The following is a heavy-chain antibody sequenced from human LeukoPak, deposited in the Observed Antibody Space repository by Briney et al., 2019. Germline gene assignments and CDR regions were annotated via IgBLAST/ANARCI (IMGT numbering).Heavy chain of an antibody. Sequence: SETLSLTCAVYGGSFSGYYWSWIRQPPGKGLEWIGEINHSGSTNYNPSLKSRVTISVDTSKNQCSLKLSSVTAADTAVYYCARVWGSSWPYYFDYWGQGTLVTVSS. CDR1: GGSFSGYY. CDR3: ARVWGSSWPYYFDY. V-gene: IGHV4-34*01. J-gene: IGHJ4*02. CDR2: INHSGST. D-gene: IGHD6-13*01.